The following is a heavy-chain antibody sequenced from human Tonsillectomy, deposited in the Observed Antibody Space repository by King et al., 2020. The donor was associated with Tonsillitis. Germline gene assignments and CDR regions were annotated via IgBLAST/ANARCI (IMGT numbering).Heavy chain of an antibody. V-gene: IGHV4-4*07. Sequence: LQLQESGPGLVKPSETLSLTCTVSGASMSSYYWSWIRQPAGKGLEWIGRIHTSGSTNYKPSLESRVTMSVDTSNNQFSLKLTSKPGADTAVYYCARDQPVGSTRFDYWGQGILVTVSS. CDR1: GASMSSYY. J-gene: IGHJ4*02. CDR3: ARDQPVGSTRFDY. D-gene: IGHD2-2*01. CDR2: IHTSGST.